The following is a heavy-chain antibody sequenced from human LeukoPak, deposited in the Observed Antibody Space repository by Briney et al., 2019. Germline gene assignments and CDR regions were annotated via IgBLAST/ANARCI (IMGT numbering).Heavy chain of an antibody. CDR3: ATLNDILTGYRYFDY. CDR2: IYHSGST. J-gene: IGHJ4*02. D-gene: IGHD3-9*01. CDR1: GGSISSSNW. Sequence: SGTLSLTCAVSGGSISSSNWWSWVRQPPGKGLEWIGEIYHSGSTNYNPSLKSRVTISVDTSKNQFSLKLSSVTAADTAVYYCATLNDILTGYRYFDYWGQGTLVTVSS. V-gene: IGHV4-4*02.